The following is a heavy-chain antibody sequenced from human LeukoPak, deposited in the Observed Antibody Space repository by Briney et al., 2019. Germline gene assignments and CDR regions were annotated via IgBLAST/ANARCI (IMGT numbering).Heavy chain of an antibody. CDR1: GFTFSSYE. V-gene: IGHV3-48*03. CDR3: AREGTDSGVSFFDN. J-gene: IGHJ4*02. D-gene: IGHD6-19*01. Sequence: GSLRLSCAASGFTFSSYEMNWVRQAPGKGLEWVAYISSSAVPTKYYAESVKGRFTISRDNAKNSVYLQMNSLRAEDTSVYYCAREGTDSGVSFFDNWGQGTLVTVSS. CDR2: ISSSAVPTK.